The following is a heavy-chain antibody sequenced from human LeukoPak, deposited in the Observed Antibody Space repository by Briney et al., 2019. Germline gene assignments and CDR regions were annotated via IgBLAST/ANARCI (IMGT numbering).Heavy chain of an antibody. D-gene: IGHD2-2*01. CDR3: ARDSQLLLASPFDY. CDR1: GYTFTSYG. J-gene: IGHJ4*02. CDR2: ISAYNGNT. V-gene: IGHV1-18*01. Sequence: GASVKVSCKASGYTFTSYGISWVRQAPGQGLEWMGWISAYNGNTNYAQKLQGRVTMTTDTSTSTAYMELRSLRSDDTAVYYCARDSQLLLASPFDYWGQGTLVTVSS.